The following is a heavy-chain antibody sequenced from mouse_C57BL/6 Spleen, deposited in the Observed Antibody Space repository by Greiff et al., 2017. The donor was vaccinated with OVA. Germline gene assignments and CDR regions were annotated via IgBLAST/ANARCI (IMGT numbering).Heavy chain of an antibody. V-gene: IGHV1-50*01. CDR3: ARGEGLYDYGRYAMDY. J-gene: IGHJ4*01. CDR1: GYTFTSYW. D-gene: IGHD2-4*01. CDR2: IDPSDSYT. Sequence: QVQLQQPGAELVKPGASVKLSCKASGYTFTSYWMQWVKQRPGQGLEWIGEIDPSDSYTNYNQKFKGKATLTVDTSSSTAYMQLSSLTSEDSAVYYCARGEGLYDYGRYAMDYWGQGTSVTVSS.